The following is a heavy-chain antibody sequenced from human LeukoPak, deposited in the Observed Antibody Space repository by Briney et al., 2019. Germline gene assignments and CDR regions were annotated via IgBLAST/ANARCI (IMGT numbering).Heavy chain of an antibody. D-gene: IGHD6-19*01. CDR1: GGSISSSSYY. CDR3: ARRLVDSGRFDD. J-gene: IGHJ4*02. CDR2: IYYSGTT. V-gene: IGHV4-39*01. Sequence: PSETLSLTCTVPGGSISSSSYYWDWIRQPPGKGLEWIGSIYYSGTTYYNPSLKSRVTISVDTSKNQFSLKLSSVTAADTAVYYCARRLVDSGRFDDWGQGTLVTVSS.